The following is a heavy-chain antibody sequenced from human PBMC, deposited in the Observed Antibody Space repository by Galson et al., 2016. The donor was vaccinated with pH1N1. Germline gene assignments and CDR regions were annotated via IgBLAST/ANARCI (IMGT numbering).Heavy chain of an antibody. CDR2: IRFDGSKK. Sequence: SLRLSCAASGFTFNSNAMRWVRQAPGKGLEWVAFIRFDGSKKYYADSVKGRFTISRDNSRATLFLQMNSLRPEDTAVYYCVKDSDYGGQLRWGQGTLVTVSS. D-gene: IGHD4-23*01. V-gene: IGHV3-30*02. CDR1: GFTFNSNA. CDR3: VKDSDYGGQLR. J-gene: IGHJ4*02.